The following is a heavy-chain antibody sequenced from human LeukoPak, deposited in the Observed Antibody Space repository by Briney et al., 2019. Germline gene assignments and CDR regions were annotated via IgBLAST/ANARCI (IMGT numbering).Heavy chain of an antibody. J-gene: IGHJ4*02. CDR3: ARDNSGSYYRGFDY. Sequence: SETLSLTCTVSGGSISSYYWSWIRQPPGKGLEWIGYIYYSGSTNYNPSLKSRVTISVDTSKNQFSLKLSSVTAADTAVYYCARDNSGSYYRGFDYWGQGTLVTVSS. V-gene: IGHV4-59*01. CDR2: IYYSGST. CDR1: GGSISSYY. D-gene: IGHD1-26*01.